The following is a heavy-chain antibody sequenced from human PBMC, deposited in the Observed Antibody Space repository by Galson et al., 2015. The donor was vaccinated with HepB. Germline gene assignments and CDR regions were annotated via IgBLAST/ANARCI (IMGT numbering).Heavy chain of an antibody. CDR3: APVLVWVGDLTTWGER. CDR2: FFYSGST. Sequence: SETLSLTCTVSGGSINSSSYYWGWIRQPPGKGLEWIGSFFYSGSTYYNPSLKSRVTISVDTSKNQFSLKLTSVTAADSAVYYCAPVLVWVGDLTTWGERWGQGTLVTVS. V-gene: IGHV4-39*01. CDR1: GGSINSSSYY. J-gene: IGHJ4*02. D-gene: IGHD3-10*01.